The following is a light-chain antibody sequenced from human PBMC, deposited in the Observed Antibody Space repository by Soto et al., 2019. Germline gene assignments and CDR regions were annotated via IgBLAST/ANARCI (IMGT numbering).Light chain of an antibody. J-gene: IGLJ2*01. Sequence: QPVLTQSPSASASLGASVKLTCTLSSGHRNYAVAWHQQQAEKGPRYLMKLNGDGSHSKGDEIPDRFSGSSSGAERYLTISSLQSDDEADYYCQTWGSGAVVFGGGTKLTVL. V-gene: IGLV4-69*01. CDR1: SGHRNYA. CDR2: LNGDGSH. CDR3: QTWGSGAVV.